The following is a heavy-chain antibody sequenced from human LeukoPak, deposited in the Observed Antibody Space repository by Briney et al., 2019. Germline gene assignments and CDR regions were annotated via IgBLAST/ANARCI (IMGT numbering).Heavy chain of an antibody. J-gene: IGHJ3*02. CDR2: INHSGST. V-gene: IGHV4-39*07. Sequence: PSETLSLTCTVSGDSITSSSYFWSWIRQPPGKGLEWIGEINHSGSTNYNPSLKSRVTISVDTSKNQFSLKLSSVTAADTAVYYCARADVDAFDIWGQGTMVTVSS. CDR1: GDSITSSSYF. CDR3: ARADVDAFDI.